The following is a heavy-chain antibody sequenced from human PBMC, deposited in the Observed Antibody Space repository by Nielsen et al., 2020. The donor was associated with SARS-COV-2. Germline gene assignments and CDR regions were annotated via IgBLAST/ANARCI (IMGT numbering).Heavy chain of an antibody. CDR3: ARVGTEWFGDLLGFDY. CDR2: ISRSSTTI. CDR1: GFSFSSYE. Sequence: LSLTCAASGFSFSSYEMNWVRQAPGKGLEWIAYISRSSTTIYYADSVKGRFTISRDNAKNSLYLQMNSLRAEDTAVYYCARVGTEWFGDLLGFDYWGQGTLVTVSS. V-gene: IGHV3-48*03. J-gene: IGHJ4*02. D-gene: IGHD3-10*01.